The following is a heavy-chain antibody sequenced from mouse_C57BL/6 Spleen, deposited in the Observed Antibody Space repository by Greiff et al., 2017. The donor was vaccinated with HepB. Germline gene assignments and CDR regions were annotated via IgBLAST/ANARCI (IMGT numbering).Heavy chain of an antibody. J-gene: IGHJ1*03. CDR2: IWSGGST. V-gene: IGHV2-2*01. D-gene: IGHD1-1*02. CDR1: GFSLTSYG. CDR3: ARIGGYYGYFDV. Sequence: VHLVESGPGLVQPSQRLSITCTVSGFSLTSYGVHWVRQSPGKGLEWLGVIWSGGSTDYNAAFISRLSISKDNSKSQVFFKMNSLQADDTAIYYCARIGGYYGYFDVWGTGTTVTVSS.